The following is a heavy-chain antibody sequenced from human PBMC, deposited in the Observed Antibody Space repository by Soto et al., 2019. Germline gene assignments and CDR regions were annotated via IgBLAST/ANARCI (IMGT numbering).Heavy chain of an antibody. CDR3: AKVEYSSSSRLYYYYGMDV. D-gene: IGHD6-6*01. CDR1: GFTFSSYA. CDR2: ISGSGGST. Sequence: GGSLRLSCAASGFTFSSYAMSWVRQAPGKGLEWVSAISGSGGSTYYADSVKGRFTISRDNSKNTLNLQMNSLRAEDTAVYYCAKVEYSSSSRLYYYYGMDVWGQGTTVTVSS. J-gene: IGHJ6*02. V-gene: IGHV3-23*01.